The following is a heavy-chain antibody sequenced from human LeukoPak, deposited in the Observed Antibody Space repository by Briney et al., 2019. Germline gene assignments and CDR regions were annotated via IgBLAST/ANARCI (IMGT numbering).Heavy chain of an antibody. V-gene: IGHV1-18*01. CDR3: ARVPGIAVAGEHFDY. Sequence: ASVKVSCKASGYTFTSYGITWVRRAPGQGLEWMGWISAYNGNTNYAQKLHGRVTMTTDTSTSTAYMELRSLRSDDTAVYYCARVPGIAVAGEHFDYWGQGTLVTVSS. CDR1: GYTFTSYG. J-gene: IGHJ4*02. D-gene: IGHD6-19*01. CDR2: ISAYNGNT.